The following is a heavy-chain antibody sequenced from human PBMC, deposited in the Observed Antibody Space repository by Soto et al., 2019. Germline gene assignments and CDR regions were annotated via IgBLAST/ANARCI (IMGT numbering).Heavy chain of an antibody. CDR3: ARVSMGSSSEDFQH. D-gene: IGHD6-6*01. CDR1: GYSFTSYD. CDR2: MNPNVGNT. J-gene: IGHJ1*01. V-gene: IGHV1-8*01. Sequence: QVQLVQSGAEVKKPGASVKVSCKASGYSFTSYDINWVRQAPGQGLEWMGWMNPNVGNTGYAQKFQGRVTMTRNTSISTAYMELSSLRSEDTAVYYCARVSMGSSSEDFQHWGQGTLVTVSS.